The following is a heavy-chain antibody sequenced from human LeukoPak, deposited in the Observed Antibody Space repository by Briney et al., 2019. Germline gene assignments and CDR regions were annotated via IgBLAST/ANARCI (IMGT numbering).Heavy chain of an antibody. V-gene: IGHV3-53*01. Sequence: GGSLRLSCAASGFTVSSNYMSWVRQAPGKGLEWVSVVYSGGYTHYPDSVMGRFTISRDNAKNSVYLQMNYLKVEDTAMYYCTRDRAYSSFDLWGQGTLVTVSS. CDR1: GFTVSSNY. D-gene: IGHD2-21*01. CDR2: VYSGGYT. J-gene: IGHJ4*02. CDR3: TRDRAYSSFDL.